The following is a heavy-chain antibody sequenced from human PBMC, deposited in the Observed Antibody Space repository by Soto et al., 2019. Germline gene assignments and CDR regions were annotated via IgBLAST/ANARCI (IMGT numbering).Heavy chain of an antibody. CDR2: INPNSGGT. V-gene: IGHV1-2*04. CDR1: GYTFTGYY. Sequence: ASVKVSCKASGYTFTGYYMHWVRQAPGQGLEWMGWINPNSGGTNYAQKIQGWVTMTRDTSISTAYMELSRLRSDDTAVYYCARWTQKGGTTSDYYYGMDVWGQGTTVTVSS. D-gene: IGHD1-1*01. J-gene: IGHJ6*02. CDR3: ARWTQKGGTTSDYYYGMDV.